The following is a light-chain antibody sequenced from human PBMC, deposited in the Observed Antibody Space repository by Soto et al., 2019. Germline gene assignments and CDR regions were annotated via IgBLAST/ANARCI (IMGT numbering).Light chain of an antibody. CDR2: GAS. V-gene: IGKV3-15*01. Sequence: MAQAPATLSVSRGERATLSCRASENIRTNLAWYQQRPGQPPRLLNYGASLRATDIPTRLTGAGYETEYTLTISNLQSADVALYFCQQYNSWPPVTSGHGTTV. CDR1: ENIRTN. CDR3: QQYNSWPPVT. J-gene: IGKJ1*01.